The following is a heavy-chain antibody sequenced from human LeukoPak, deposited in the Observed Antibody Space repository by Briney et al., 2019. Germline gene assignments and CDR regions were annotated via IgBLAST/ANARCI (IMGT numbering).Heavy chain of an antibody. CDR3: SSQYSSSSVVDY. CDR2: ISSSGDTM. Sequence: GGSLRLSCAASGFSFSSYEMNWVRQAPGKGLEWVSYISSSGDTMYSADSVKGRFTISRDNAKNSLYLQMNSLRAEDTAIYYCSSQYSSSSVVDYWGQGSPVTVSS. D-gene: IGHD6-6*01. V-gene: IGHV3-48*03. CDR1: GFSFSSYE. J-gene: IGHJ4*02.